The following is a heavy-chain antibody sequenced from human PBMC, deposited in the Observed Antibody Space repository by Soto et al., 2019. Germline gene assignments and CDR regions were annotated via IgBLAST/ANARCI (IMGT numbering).Heavy chain of an antibody. CDR1: GYTFTSYA. D-gene: IGHD1-26*01. CDR2: INPIFGTA. Sequence: ASVKVSCKASGYTFTSYAMHWVRQAPGQRLEWMGGINPIFGTANYAQKFQGRVTITADESTSTAYMELSSLRSEDTAVYYCAREIGGSYAPDDAFDIWGQGTMVTVSS. V-gene: IGHV1-69*13. CDR3: AREIGGSYAPDDAFDI. J-gene: IGHJ3*02.